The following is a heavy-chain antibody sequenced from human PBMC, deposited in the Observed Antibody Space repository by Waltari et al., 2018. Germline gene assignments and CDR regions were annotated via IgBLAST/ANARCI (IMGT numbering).Heavy chain of an antibody. CDR2: INAGNGNT. CDR3: ARDEGVVAATPVSWFDP. D-gene: IGHD2-15*01. V-gene: IGHV1-3*01. CDR1: GYTFTSYA. Sequence: QVQLVQSGAEVKKPGASVKVSCKASGYTFTSYAMHWVRQAPGQRLEWLGWINAGNGNTKYSQKFQGRVTITRDTSASTAYMELSSLRSEDTAVYYCARDEGVVAATPVSWFDPWGQGTLVTVSS. J-gene: IGHJ5*02.